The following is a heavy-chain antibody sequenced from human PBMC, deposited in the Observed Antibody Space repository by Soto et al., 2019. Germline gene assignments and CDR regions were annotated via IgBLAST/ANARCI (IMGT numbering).Heavy chain of an antibody. CDR3: GVPIWGSFRWRNHGIDV. V-gene: IGHV1-69*01. CDR2: IIAMFGTA. CDR1: GGTLTISSHG. D-gene: IGHD3-16*02. J-gene: IGHJ6*01. Sequence: QVKLVQSGAEVRKPGSSVKVSCKASGGTLTISSHGLSWLRQAPVQGLEGMGGIIAMFGTANYAQKFHGRVTISADESTSTAYMVLGSLRSEDTAVYYCGVPIWGSFRWRNHGIDVLGQGAAVTVYS.